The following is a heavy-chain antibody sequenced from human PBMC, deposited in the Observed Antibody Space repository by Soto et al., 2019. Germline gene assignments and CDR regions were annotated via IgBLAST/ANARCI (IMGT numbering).Heavy chain of an antibody. J-gene: IGHJ4*02. CDR1: GGSISSYY. V-gene: IGHV4-59*01. CDR3: AKEDDFLTGYIDY. Sequence: SETLSLTCTVSGGSISSYYWSLLRQPPGKGLEWIGYIYYSGSTNYNPSLKSRVTISVDTSKNQFSLKLSSVTAADTAMYYCAKEDDFLTGYIDYWGQGTLVTVSS. CDR2: IYYSGST. D-gene: IGHD3-9*01.